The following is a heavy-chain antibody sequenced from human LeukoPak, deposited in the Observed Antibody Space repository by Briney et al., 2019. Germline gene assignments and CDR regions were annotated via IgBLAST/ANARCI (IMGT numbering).Heavy chain of an antibody. V-gene: IGHV3-7*01. Sequence: PGGSLRLSCEASGFTFSSYWMSWVRQAPGKGLEWVANIKQDGSEKYYVDFVKGRFTISRDNAKNSLYLQMNSLRAEDTAVYYCARESVEPTAKPSFDYWGQGTLVTVSS. J-gene: IGHJ4*02. CDR2: IKQDGSEK. CDR3: ARESVEPTAKPSFDY. CDR1: GFTFSSYW. D-gene: IGHD1-14*01.